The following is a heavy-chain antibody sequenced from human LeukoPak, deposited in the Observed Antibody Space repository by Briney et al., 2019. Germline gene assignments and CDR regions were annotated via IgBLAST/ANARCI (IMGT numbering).Heavy chain of an antibody. J-gene: IGHJ4*02. CDR2: IYHSGST. CDR3: ARHNLDFWSGYYGYYFDY. D-gene: IGHD3-3*01. V-gene: IGHV4-38-2*01. CDR1: GYSISSGYY. Sequence: SETLSLTCAVSGYSISSGYYRGWIRQPPGKGLEWIGSIYHSGSTYYNPSLKSRVTISVDTSKNQFSLKLSSVTAADTAVYYCARHNLDFWSGYYGYYFDYWGQGTLVTVSS.